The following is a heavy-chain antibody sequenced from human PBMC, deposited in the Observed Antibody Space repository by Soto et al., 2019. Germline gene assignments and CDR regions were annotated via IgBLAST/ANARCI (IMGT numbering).Heavy chain of an antibody. CDR2: FDPEDGET. D-gene: IGHD1-20*01. J-gene: IGHJ4*02. CDR1: GYTLTELS. Sequence: ASVKVSCKVSGYTLTELSMHWVRQAPGKGLEWMGGFDPEDGETIYAQKFKGRVTMTEDTSTDTANMKLSSLRSEDTAVYYCATEFRRGITGSPFDYWGQGTLVTVFS. V-gene: IGHV1-24*01. CDR3: ATEFRRGITGSPFDY.